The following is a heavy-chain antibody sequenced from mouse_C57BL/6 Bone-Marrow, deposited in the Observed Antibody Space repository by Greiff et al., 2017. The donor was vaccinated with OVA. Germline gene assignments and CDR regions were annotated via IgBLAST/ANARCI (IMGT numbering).Heavy chain of an antibody. CDR2: IWSGGST. CDR1: GFSLTSYG. D-gene: IGHD2-5*01. V-gene: IGHV2-2*01. CDR3: ARENSNPWYFDV. J-gene: IGHJ1*03. Sequence: QVQLKQSGPGLVQPSQSLSITCTVSGFSLTSYGVHWVRQSPGKGLEWLGVIWSGGSTDYNAAFISRLSISKDNPKSQVFFKMNSLQADDTAIYYCARENSNPWYFDVWGTGTTVTVSS.